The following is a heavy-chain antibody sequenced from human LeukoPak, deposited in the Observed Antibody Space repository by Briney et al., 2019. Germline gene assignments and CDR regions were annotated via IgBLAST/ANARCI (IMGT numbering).Heavy chain of an antibody. V-gene: IGHV3-30-3*01. D-gene: IGHD6-19*01. CDR3: ARVISRAVAGTFDY. CDR1: GFTFSSYA. CDR2: ISYDGSNK. Sequence: GGSLRLSCAASGFTFSSYAMHWVRQAPGKGLEWVAVISYDGSNKYYADSVKGQFTISRDNSKNTLYLQMNSLRAEDTAVYYCARVISRAVAGTFDYWGQGTLVTVSS. J-gene: IGHJ4*02.